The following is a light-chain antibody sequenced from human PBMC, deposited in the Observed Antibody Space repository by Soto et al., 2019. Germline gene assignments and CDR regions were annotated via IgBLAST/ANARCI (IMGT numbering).Light chain of an antibody. CDR2: DVT. J-gene: IGLJ2*01. Sequence: QSALTQPASVSGSPGQSITISCTGTSSDVGGYNYVSWYQQHPGKAPKLLICDVTNRPSGVSNRFSGSKSGNTASLTISGLQTEDEADYYCSSFASSIPLVFGGRTKVTV. CDR1: SSDVGGYNY. V-gene: IGLV2-14*03. CDR3: SSFASSIPLV.